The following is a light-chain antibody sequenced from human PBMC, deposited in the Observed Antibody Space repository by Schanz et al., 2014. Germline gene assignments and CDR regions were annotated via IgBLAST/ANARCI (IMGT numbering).Light chain of an antibody. Sequence: IVLTQSPATLSLSPGESATLSCRASQSVSGYLAWYQQKPGQAPRLLIYGASRRAAGIPDRFSGSGSGTEFTLTISSLQSEDFAVYYCQQYNNWPRTFGQGTKVEL. V-gene: IGKV3D-15*01. CDR2: GAS. CDR3: QQYNNWPRT. J-gene: IGKJ1*01. CDR1: QSVSGY.